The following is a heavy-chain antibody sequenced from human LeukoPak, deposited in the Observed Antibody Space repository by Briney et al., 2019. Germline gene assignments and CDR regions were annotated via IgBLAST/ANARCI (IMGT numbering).Heavy chain of an antibody. CDR2: INPNSGGT. CDR1: GYTFTGYY. J-gene: IGHJ5*02. CDR3: AGEAEPYSSSWYVSWFDP. Sequence: ASVKVSCKASGYTFTGYYMHWVRQAPGQGLEWMGWINPNSGGTNYAQKFQGRVTMTRNTSISTAYMELSRLRSDDTAVYYCAGEAEPYSSSWYVSWFDPWGQGTLVTVSS. V-gene: IGHV1-2*02. D-gene: IGHD6-13*01.